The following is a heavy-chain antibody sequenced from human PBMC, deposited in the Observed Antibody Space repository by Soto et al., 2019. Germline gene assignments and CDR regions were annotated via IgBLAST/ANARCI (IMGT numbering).Heavy chain of an antibody. J-gene: IGHJ6*02. V-gene: IGHV1-69*13. CDR2: IIPIFGTA. CDR1: GGTFSSYA. Sequence: ASVKVSCTASGGTFSSYAISWVRQAPGQGLEWMGGIIPIFGTANYAQKFQGRVTITADESTSTAYMELSSLRSEDTAVYYCARDRKEYGSGGSCYIYGMDVWGQGTTVTVSS. D-gene: IGHD2-15*01. CDR3: ARDRKEYGSGGSCYIYGMDV.